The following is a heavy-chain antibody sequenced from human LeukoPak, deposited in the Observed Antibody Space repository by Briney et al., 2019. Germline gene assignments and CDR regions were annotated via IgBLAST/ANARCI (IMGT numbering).Heavy chain of an antibody. V-gene: IGHV3-23*01. Sequence: PGGSLRLSCAASGFTFSSYAMSWVRQAPGKWLEEVSGISANGDTTKYADSVKGRFTISRDNSKNTVFLQMNSLRADDTAVYYCAKEGRIAAGTGDYFDCWGQGTLVTVSS. D-gene: IGHD6-13*01. J-gene: IGHJ4*02. CDR2: ISANGDTT. CDR1: GFTFSSYA. CDR3: AKEGRIAAGTGDYFDC.